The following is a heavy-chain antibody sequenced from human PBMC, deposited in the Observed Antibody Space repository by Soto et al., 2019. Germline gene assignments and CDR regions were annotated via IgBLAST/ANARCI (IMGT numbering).Heavy chain of an antibody. J-gene: IGHJ6*02. Sequence: GGSLRLSCAASGFTFSSYAMSWVRQAPGKGLEWVSAISGSGGSTYYADSVKGRFTISRDNSKNTLYLQMNSLRAEDTAVYYCAKWTGEGGSYYESYYYYGMDVWGQGTTVTVSS. V-gene: IGHV3-23*01. CDR2: ISGSGGST. CDR1: GFTFSSYA. D-gene: IGHD1-26*01. CDR3: AKWTGEGGSYYESYYYYGMDV.